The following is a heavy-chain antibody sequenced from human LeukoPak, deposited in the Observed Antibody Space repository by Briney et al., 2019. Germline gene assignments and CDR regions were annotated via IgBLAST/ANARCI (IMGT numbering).Heavy chain of an antibody. D-gene: IGHD6-19*01. CDR2: IYDSRST. Sequence: SETLSLTCTVSGGSIRSSYYYWGWIRQPPGKGLEWIGSIYDSRSTYYNPSLNSRVTISVDTSKNQFSLKLSSVTDADTAIYYCARLTSGWYVIYWGQGTLVTVSS. V-gene: IGHV4-39*01. CDR1: GGSIRSSYYY. J-gene: IGHJ4*02. CDR3: ARLTSGWYVIY.